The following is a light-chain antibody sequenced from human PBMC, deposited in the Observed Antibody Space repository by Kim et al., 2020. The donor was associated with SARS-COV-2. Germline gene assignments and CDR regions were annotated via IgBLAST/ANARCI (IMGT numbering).Light chain of an antibody. Sequence: DIQMTQSPSSLSASVGDRVTITCRSSQTISSYLNWYQQKPGKAPNLLIYAASNLQSGVPSRFSGSGSGTDFTLTISSLQPEDIATYYCQQSYSTPPMYTFGQGTKLEI. CDR2: AAS. V-gene: IGKV1-39*01. CDR1: QTISSY. J-gene: IGKJ2*01. CDR3: QQSYSTPPMYT.